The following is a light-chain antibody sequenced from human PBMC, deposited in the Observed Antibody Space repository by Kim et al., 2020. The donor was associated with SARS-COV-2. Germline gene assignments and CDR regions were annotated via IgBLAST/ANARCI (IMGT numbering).Light chain of an antibody. CDR3: QQHHTSPLT. J-gene: IGKJ4*01. CDR2: DVY. V-gene: IGKV3-20*01. Sequence: PAANTTHPSRASKSTPSTSLAWCQKIPRQAPRLVISDVYSRATGIPDRFSGSGAGTDFTLRISRLEPEDFAVYYCQQHHTSPLTFGGGTKVDIK. CDR1: KSTPSTS.